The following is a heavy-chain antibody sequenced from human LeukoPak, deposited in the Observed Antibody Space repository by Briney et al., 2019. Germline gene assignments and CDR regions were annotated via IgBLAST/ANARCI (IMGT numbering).Heavy chain of an antibody. Sequence: SETLSLTCTVSGGSISNYFWSWIRQPAGKGLEWIGRIHDNGDSNHNPSLKSRLTMSLDTSRNQVSLKLTSVTAADTAVYYCARAPSGCGGTYASDHWGPGTLVIVSS. CDR1: GGSISNYF. V-gene: IGHV4-4*07. J-gene: IGHJ4*02. CDR2: IHDNGDS. D-gene: IGHD2-15*01. CDR3: ARAPSGCGGTYASDH.